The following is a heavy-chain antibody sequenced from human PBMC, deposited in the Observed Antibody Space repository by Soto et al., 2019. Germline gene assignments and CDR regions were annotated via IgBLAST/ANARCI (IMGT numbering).Heavy chain of an antibody. D-gene: IGHD3-9*01. CDR1: GLTVSSHY. J-gene: IGHJ4*02. V-gene: IGHV3-53*01. Sequence: PGGSLRLSCAASGLTVSSHYMNWVRQAPGKGLEWVSVIHIGGTTYYADSVKGRFTVSRDNSKNTLYLQMNSLRAEETAVYYCAKDSFYDILTASHWDEGTLVTVSS. CDR2: IHIGGTT. CDR3: AKDSFYDILTASH.